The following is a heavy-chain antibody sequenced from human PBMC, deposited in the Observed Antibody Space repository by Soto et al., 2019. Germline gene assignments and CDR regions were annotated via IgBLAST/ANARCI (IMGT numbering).Heavy chain of an antibody. V-gene: IGHV5-51*01. CDR3: ARQYEYCTITSCYQRGRCFDY. Sequence: GESLKISCKGSGYSFTSYWIGWVRQMPGKGLEWMGIMYPGDSDTRYSPSFQGQVTISADKSISTAYLQWSSLKASDTALYYCARQYEYCTITSCYQRGRCFDYWGQGTLVTVSS. D-gene: IGHD2-2*01. CDR2: MYPGDSDT. J-gene: IGHJ4*02. CDR1: GYSFTSYW.